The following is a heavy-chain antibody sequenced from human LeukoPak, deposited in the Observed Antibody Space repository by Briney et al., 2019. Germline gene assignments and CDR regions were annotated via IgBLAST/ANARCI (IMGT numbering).Heavy chain of an antibody. CDR2: ISTSGESA. D-gene: IGHD3-22*01. Sequence: PGGSLRLSCPVSGFTFSSYAMSWVRQAPGRGQEWVSVISTSGESAYYADSVKGRFTISRDNSKNTLYLQMNSLRAEDTAVYYCAKDRGSGYHYFDYWGQGTLVTVSS. CDR1: GFTFSSYA. V-gene: IGHV3-23*01. J-gene: IGHJ4*02. CDR3: AKDRGSGYHYFDY.